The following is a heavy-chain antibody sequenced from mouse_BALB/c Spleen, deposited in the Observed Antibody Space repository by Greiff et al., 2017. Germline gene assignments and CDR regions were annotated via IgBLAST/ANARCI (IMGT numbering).Heavy chain of an antibody. V-gene: IGHV1-15*01. CDR1: GYTFTDYE. CDR2: IDPETGGT. Sequence: VQLQQSGAELVRPGASVTLSCKASGYTFTDYEMHWVKQTPMHGLEWIGAIDPETGGTAYNQKFRGKATLTADKSSSTAYMELRSLTSEDSAVYYCTRGGLLREAWFAYWGQGTLVTVSA. CDR3: TRGGLLREAWFAY. J-gene: IGHJ3*01. D-gene: IGHD2-3*01.